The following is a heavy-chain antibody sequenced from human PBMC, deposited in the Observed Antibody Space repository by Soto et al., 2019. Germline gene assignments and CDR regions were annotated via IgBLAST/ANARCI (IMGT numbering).Heavy chain of an antibody. Sequence: PSDTLSLTCTVSGGSISSGDYYWSWIRQPPGKGLEWIGYIYYSGSTYYNPSLKSRVTISVDTSKNQFSLKLSSVTAADTAVYYCARARNTATNWFDPWGQGTLVTVSS. CDR3: ARARNTATNWFDP. CDR1: GGSISSGDYY. J-gene: IGHJ5*02. V-gene: IGHV4-30-4*02. CDR2: IYYSGST. D-gene: IGHD5-18*01.